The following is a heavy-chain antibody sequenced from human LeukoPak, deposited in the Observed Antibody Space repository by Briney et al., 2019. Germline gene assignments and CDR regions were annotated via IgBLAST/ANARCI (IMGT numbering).Heavy chain of an antibody. Sequence: ASVKVSCKAAGYTFGNYGINWVRQATGQGLEWMGWMNPNSGNTGYAQKFQGRVTMTRNTSISTAYMELSSLRSEDTAVYYCARGLYGSGSYGTNWFDPWGQGTLVTVSS. J-gene: IGHJ5*02. CDR2: MNPNSGNT. CDR1: GYTFGNYG. V-gene: IGHV1-8*02. D-gene: IGHD3-10*01. CDR3: ARGLYGSGSYGTNWFDP.